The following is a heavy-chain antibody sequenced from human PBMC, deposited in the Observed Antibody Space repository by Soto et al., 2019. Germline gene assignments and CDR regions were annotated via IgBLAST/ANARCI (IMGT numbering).Heavy chain of an antibody. CDR1: GYTFTSYD. Sequence: ASVEVSCKASGYTFTSYDINWVRQATGQGLEWMGWMNPNSGNTGYAQKFQGRVTMTRNTSISTAYMELGSLRSEDTAVYYCARDILMGRSGLKYWGQGTLVTVSS. D-gene: IGHD3-22*01. J-gene: IGHJ4*02. V-gene: IGHV1-8*01. CDR2: MNPNSGNT. CDR3: ARDILMGRSGLKY.